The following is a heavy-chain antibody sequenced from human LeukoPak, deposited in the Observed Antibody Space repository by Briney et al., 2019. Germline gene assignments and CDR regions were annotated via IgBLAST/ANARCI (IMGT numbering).Heavy chain of an antibody. V-gene: IGHV3-48*01. CDR3: ARDRGSYYGRDYFDY. J-gene: IGHJ4*02. CDR2: ISSSSTI. D-gene: IGHD1-26*01. CDR1: GFAFSIYT. Sequence: PGGSLRLSCVASGFAFSIYTMNWIRQAPGKGLEWVSYISSSSTIYYADSVKGRFAISRDNAKNSLYLQMNSLRAEDTAVYYCARDRGSYYGRDYFDYWGQGTLVTVSS.